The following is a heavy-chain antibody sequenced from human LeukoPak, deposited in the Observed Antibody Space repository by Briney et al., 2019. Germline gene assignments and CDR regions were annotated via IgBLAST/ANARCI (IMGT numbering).Heavy chain of an antibody. CDR1: GFTFSSYA. CDR3: ARDTIWFGSSVDY. J-gene: IGHJ4*02. V-gene: IGHV3-30-3*01. D-gene: IGHD3-10*01. Sequence: GGSLRLSCAASGFTFSSYAMHWVRQAPGKGLEWVAVISYDGSNKYYADSVKGRFTISRDNSKNTLYLQMNSLRAEDTAVYYCARDTIWFGSSVDYWGQGTLVTVSS. CDR2: ISYDGSNK.